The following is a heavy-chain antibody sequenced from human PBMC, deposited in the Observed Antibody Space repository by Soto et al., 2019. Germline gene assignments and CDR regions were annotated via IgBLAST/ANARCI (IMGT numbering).Heavy chain of an antibody. CDR2: IYYSGST. CDR1: GGSISSSSYY. J-gene: IGHJ5*02. Sequence: QLQLQESGPGLVKPSETLSLTCTVSGGSISSSSYYWGWIRQPPGKGLEWIGSIYYSGSTYYNPYLKSRVTISVDTSKNQFSLKLSSVTAADTAVYYCARQYYIWGSYKYRWFDPWGQGTLVTVSS. D-gene: IGHD3-16*01. V-gene: IGHV4-39*01. CDR3: ARQYYIWGSYKYRWFDP.